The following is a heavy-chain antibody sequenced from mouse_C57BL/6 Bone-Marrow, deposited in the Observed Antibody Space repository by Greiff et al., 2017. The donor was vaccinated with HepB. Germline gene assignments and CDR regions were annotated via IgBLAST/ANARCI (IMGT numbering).Heavy chain of an antibody. CDR3: ARHYYGPFAY. Sequence: VQLQESGAELVRPGTSVKVSCKASGYAFTNYLIEWVKQRPGQGLEWIGVINPGSGGTNYNEKFKGKATLTADKSSSTAYMQLSSLTSEDSAVYFCARHYYGPFAYWGQGTLVTVSA. V-gene: IGHV1-54*01. D-gene: IGHD1-1*01. J-gene: IGHJ3*01. CDR2: INPGSGGT. CDR1: GYAFTNYL.